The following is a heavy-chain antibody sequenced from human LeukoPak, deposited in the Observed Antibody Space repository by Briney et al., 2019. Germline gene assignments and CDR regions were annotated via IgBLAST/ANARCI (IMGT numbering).Heavy chain of an antibody. D-gene: IGHD6-6*01. Sequence: ASVKVSCKASGYTFSSYDINWVRQATGQGLEWMGWMNPNSGNTGYAQKFQGRVTMTRNTSISTAYMELSSLRSEDTAVYYCARAWYSSSSYGYWGQGTLVTVSS. CDR1: GYTFSSYD. V-gene: IGHV1-8*01. CDR2: MNPNSGNT. CDR3: ARAWYSSSSYGY. J-gene: IGHJ4*02.